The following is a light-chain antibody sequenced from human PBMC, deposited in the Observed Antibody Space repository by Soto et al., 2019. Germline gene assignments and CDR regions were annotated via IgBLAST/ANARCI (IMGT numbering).Light chain of an antibody. V-gene: IGKV3-20*01. J-gene: IGKJ1*01. CDR1: QSVSSSY. CDR2: GAS. Sequence: EIVLTHSPGTLSLSPGERATLSCRASQSVSSSYLAWYKQKPGQAPRLLIYGASSRATGIPDRFSSSGSGTDFTLTISRLEPEDFAVYYCQKYGSSPRKFGKGTKVEIK. CDR3: QKYGSSPRK.